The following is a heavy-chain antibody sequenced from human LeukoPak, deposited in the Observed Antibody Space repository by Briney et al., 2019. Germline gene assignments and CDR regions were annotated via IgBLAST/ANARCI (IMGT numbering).Heavy chain of an antibody. V-gene: IGHV1-69*05. Sequence: AASVKVSCKASGGTFSSYAISWVRQAPGQGLEWMGGIIPIFGTANYAQKFQGRVTITTDESTSTAYMELSSLRSEDTAVYYCARSCYDSSGFDYWGQGTLVTVSS. CDR3: ARSCYDSSGFDY. J-gene: IGHJ4*02. CDR1: GGTFSSYA. D-gene: IGHD3-22*01. CDR2: IIPIFGTA.